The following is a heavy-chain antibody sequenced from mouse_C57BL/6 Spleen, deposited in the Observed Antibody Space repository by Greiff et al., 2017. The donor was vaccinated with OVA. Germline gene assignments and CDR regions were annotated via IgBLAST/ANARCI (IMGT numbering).Heavy chain of an antibody. CDR3: ARGEWLLRFDY. D-gene: IGHD2-3*01. V-gene: IGHV1-61*01. CDR1: GYTFTSYW. J-gene: IGHJ2*01. Sequence: QLQQPGAELVRPGSSVKLSCKASGYTFTSYWMDWVKQRPGQGLEWIGNIYPSDSETRYNQKFKDKATLTVDKSSSTAYMQLSSLTSEDSAVYYCARGEWLLRFDYWGQGTTLTVSS. CDR2: IYPSDSET.